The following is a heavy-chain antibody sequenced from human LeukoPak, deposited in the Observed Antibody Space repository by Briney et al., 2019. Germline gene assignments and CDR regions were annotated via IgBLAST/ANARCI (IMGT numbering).Heavy chain of an antibody. V-gene: IGHV3-23*01. CDR2: IDGSGGRP. CDR3: AKDWHSPRGVFDY. D-gene: IGHD3-10*01. Sequence: GGSLRLSCAASGFTLSKYAMNWVRQAPGKGLEWVSGIDGSGGRPPSADSVKGRFTISRDNSKNTLYLQMNSLRAEDTAVYYCAKDWHSPRGVFDYWGQGTLVTVSS. CDR1: GFTLSKYA. J-gene: IGHJ4*02.